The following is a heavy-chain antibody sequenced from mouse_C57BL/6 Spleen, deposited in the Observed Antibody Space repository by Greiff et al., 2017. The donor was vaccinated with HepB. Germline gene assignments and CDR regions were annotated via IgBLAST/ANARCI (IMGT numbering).Heavy chain of an antibody. CDR2: INPNNGGT. CDR1: GYTFTDYY. D-gene: IGHD2-12*01. V-gene: IGHV1-26*01. Sequence: EVQLQQSGPELVKPGASVKISCKASGYTFTDYYMNWVKQSHGKSLEWIGDINPNNGGTSYNQKFKGKATLTVDKSSSTAYMELRSLTSEDSAVYYCASRYDLYAMDYWGQGTSVTVSS. CDR3: ASRYDLYAMDY. J-gene: IGHJ4*01.